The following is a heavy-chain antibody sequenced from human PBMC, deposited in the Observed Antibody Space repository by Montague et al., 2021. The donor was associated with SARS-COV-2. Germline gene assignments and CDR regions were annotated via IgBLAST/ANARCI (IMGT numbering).Heavy chain of an antibody. Sequence: SETRSLTCTVSGGSISSYYWSWIRQPAGKGLEWIGRIYTGGSTNYNPSLKSRVTMSVDASKNQFSLKLSSVTAADTAVYYCAREAWFGDKTSASEYYGMDVWGQGTPVTVPS. V-gene: IGHV4-4*07. J-gene: IGHJ6*02. CDR3: AREAWFGDKTSASEYYGMDV. CDR1: GGSISSYY. CDR2: IYTGGST. D-gene: IGHD3-10*01.